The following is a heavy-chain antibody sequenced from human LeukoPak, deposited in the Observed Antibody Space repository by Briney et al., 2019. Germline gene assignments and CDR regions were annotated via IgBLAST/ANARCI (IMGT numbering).Heavy chain of an antibody. CDR1: GFTFSSCA. Sequence: SGGCLRLSCAASGFTFSSCAMTWVRQAPGKGLEWVSGISGSGGSTYYADSVKGRFTIPRDNSKNTLHLQMNSLRAEDTAVYYCAKGSYSSGWYESDYWGQGTLVTVSS. D-gene: IGHD6-19*01. CDR3: AKGSYSSGWYESDY. J-gene: IGHJ4*02. V-gene: IGHV3-23*01. CDR2: ISGSGGST.